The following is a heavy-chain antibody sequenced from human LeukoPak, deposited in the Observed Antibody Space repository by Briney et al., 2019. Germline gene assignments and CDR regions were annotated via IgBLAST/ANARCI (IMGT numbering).Heavy chain of an antibody. CDR3: ARHGHCTNGVCYSNYYYHMDV. Sequence: GESLKISCKGSGYSFASSWIGWVRQMPGKGLEWMGIIYPDDSDTRYSPSFEGQITISVDKSISTAYLQWSSLKDSDTAVYYCARHGHCTNGVCYSNYYYHMDVWGKGTTVTVSS. D-gene: IGHD2-8*01. V-gene: IGHV5-51*01. CDR1: GYSFASSW. J-gene: IGHJ6*03. CDR2: IYPDDSDT.